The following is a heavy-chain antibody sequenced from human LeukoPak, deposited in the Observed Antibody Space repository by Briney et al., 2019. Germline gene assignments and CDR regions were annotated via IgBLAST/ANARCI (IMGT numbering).Heavy chain of an antibody. Sequence: SETLSPTCAVYGESFSGYYWSWIRQPPGKGLEWIGEISDSGTTKYSPSLKSRVTISVDTSKNQFSLKLSSVTAADTAVYYCARGASCGGDCYWEDYYYYGTDVWGQGTTVTVSS. J-gene: IGHJ6*02. CDR3: ARGASCGGDCYWEDYYYYGTDV. CDR1: GESFSGYY. V-gene: IGHV4-34*01. CDR2: ISDSGTT. D-gene: IGHD2-21*02.